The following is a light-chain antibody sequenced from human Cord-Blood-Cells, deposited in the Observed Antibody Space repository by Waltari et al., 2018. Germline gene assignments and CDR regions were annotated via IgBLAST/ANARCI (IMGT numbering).Light chain of an antibody. V-gene: IGKV1-8*01. CDR2: GAS. J-gene: IGKJ4*01. CDR3: QQYYSYLT. Sequence: AIRMTQSPSSFSATTGDRVTITCRASQGISSYLAWYQQKPGKAPKLLIYGASHLQSGVPSRFSGSGSGTDFTLTISCLQSEDFATYYCQQYYSYLTFGGGTKVEIK. CDR1: QGISSY.